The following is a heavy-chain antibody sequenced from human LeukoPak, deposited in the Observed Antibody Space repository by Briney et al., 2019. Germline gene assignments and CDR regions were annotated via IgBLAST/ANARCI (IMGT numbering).Heavy chain of an antibody. CDR2: IKGDGSEK. CDR1: GFTFSSYW. Sequence: GVLRLSCAASGFTFSSYWMTWVRQAPGKGLEWVGNIKGDGSEKYYVDSVKGRFTISRDNAKNSLYLQMNSLRAEDTAVYYCARVRDYYDSRGYYFEYFDHWGQGTLVTVSS. CDR3: ARVRDYYDSRGYYFEYFDH. D-gene: IGHD3-22*01. J-gene: IGHJ1*01. V-gene: IGHV3-7*01.